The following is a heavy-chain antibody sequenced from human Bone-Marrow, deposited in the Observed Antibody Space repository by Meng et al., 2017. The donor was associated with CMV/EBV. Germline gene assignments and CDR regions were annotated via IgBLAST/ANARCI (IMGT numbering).Heavy chain of an antibody. CDR1: GGSISSNSYY. CDR2: IDYSGST. CDR3: ARAAPFSGSYWVDY. Sequence: GSLRLSCIVSGGSISSNSYYWGWVRQPPGKGLEWLGSIDYSGSTFYNPSLKSRVTISVDTSKNQIYLKVTSVTAADTAVYFCARAAPFSGSYWVDYWGQGTLVTVSS. J-gene: IGHJ4*02. V-gene: IGHV4-39*01. D-gene: IGHD1-26*01.